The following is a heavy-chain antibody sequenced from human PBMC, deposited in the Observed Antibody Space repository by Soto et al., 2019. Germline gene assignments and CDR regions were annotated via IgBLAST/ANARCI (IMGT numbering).Heavy chain of an antibody. V-gene: IGHV1-69*12. Sequence: QVQLEQSEAEVKKPGSSVKVSCKASGGTFSSYAISWVRQAPGQGLEWMGEIIPIFGTAYYAQKFQGRVTITADESTSTAYMELSSLRSEDTAVYYCARDRGPSSGYYPYCFDPWGQGTLVTVSS. CDR3: ARDRGPSSGYYPYCFDP. J-gene: IGHJ5*02. D-gene: IGHD3-22*01. CDR2: IIPIFGTA. CDR1: GGTFSSYA.